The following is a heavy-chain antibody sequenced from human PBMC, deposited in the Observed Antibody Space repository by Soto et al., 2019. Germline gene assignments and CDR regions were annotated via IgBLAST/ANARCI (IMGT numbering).Heavy chain of an antibody. D-gene: IGHD3-16*01. CDR1: GFTFSSYG. Sequence: PGGSLRLCCAASGFTFSSYGMHWVRQAPGKGLEWVAVISYDGSNKYYADSVKGRFTISRDNAKNSLYLQMNSLRAEDTALYYCAKVMITFGGVAGFNAFDIWGQGTMVTVSS. CDR2: ISYDGSNK. CDR3: AKVMITFGGVAGFNAFDI. J-gene: IGHJ3*02. V-gene: IGHV3-30*18.